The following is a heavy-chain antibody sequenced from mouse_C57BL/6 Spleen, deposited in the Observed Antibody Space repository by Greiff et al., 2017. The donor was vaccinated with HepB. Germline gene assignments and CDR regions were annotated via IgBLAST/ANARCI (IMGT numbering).Heavy chain of an antibody. J-gene: IGHJ1*03. D-gene: IGHD1-1*01. V-gene: IGHV1-55*01. CDR2: IYPGSGST. CDR1: GYTFTSYW. Sequence: VQLQQPGAELVKPGASVKMSCKASGYTFTSYWITWVKQRPGQGLEWIGDIYPGSGSTNYNEKFKSKATLTVDTSSSTAYMQLSSLTSEDSAVYYGARWGTYYYGSSYSWYFDVWGTGTTVTVSS. CDR3: ARWGTYYYGSSYSWYFDV.